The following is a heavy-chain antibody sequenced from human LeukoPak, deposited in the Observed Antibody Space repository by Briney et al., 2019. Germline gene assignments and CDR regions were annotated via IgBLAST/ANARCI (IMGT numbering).Heavy chain of an antibody. CDR1: GFTFSSYS. J-gene: IGHJ4*02. CDR2: ISSSSSYI. Sequence: PGGSLRLSCAASGFTFSSYSMNWVRQAPGKGLEWVSSISSSSSYIYYADSVKGRFTISRDNAKNSLYLQMNSLRAEDTAVYYCARDAGPDYYDSSGYLGYWGQGTLVTVSS. V-gene: IGHV3-21*01. CDR3: ARDAGPDYYDSSGYLGY. D-gene: IGHD3-22*01.